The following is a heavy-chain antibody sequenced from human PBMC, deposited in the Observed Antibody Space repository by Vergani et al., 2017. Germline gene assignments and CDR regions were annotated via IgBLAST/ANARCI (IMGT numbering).Heavy chain of an antibody. D-gene: IGHD4-23*01. V-gene: IGHV3-21*01. CDR2: ISSSSSYI. CDR1: GFTFSSYS. CDR3: ARDPHDCGGMFDY. J-gene: IGHJ4*02. Sequence: EVQLVESGGGLVKPGGSLRLSCAASGFTFSSYSMNWVRQAPGKGLEWVSSISSSSSYISYADSVKGRFTISRENAKNSLYLQMNSRRAEDTAVYYCARDPHDCGGMFDYWGQGTLVTVSS.